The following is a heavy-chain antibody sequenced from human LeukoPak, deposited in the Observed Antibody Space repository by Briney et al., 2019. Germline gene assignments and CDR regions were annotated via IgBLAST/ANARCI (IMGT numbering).Heavy chain of an antibody. D-gene: IGHD3-22*01. V-gene: IGHV4-4*02. Sequence: SETLSLTCAVSVGSNNRGHGWSRVRQTPGKGLECSGEIYHSGSNNYNPSLKSRVTISADKPKNQFSLKLNSVTAADTAVYYCVREGYDGSGYCLGFWGQGTLVSVSS. CDR1: VGSNNRGHG. J-gene: IGHJ4*02. CDR3: VREGYDGSGYCLGF. CDR2: IYHSGSN.